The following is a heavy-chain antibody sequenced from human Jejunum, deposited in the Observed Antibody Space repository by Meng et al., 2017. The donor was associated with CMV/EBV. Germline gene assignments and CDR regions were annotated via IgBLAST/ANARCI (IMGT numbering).Heavy chain of an antibody. D-gene: IGHD4/OR15-4a*01. Sequence: ASGYIFTDYYIHWVRQAPGQGLAWMAIINPSGYNTNYTQKFQGRITVTRDTSTRTVYMELKNLRFEDTAVYYCAKEGVLYGMDVWGQGTTVTVSS. CDR2: INPSGYNT. CDR1: GYIFTDYY. V-gene: IGHV1-46*01. J-gene: IGHJ6*02. CDR3: AKEGVLYGMDV.